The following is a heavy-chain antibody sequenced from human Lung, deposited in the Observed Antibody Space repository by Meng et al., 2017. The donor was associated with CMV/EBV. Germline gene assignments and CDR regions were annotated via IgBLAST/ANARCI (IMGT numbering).Heavy chain of an antibody. CDR3: ARDLRVRGVKGGSRYYGMDV. CDR2: INSDGSST. J-gene: IGHJ6*02. D-gene: IGHD3-10*01. V-gene: IGHV3-74*01. CDR1: GFTFSSYW. Sequence: GESLKISCAASGFTFSSYWMHWVRQAPGKGLVWVSRINSDGSSTSYADSVKGRFTISRDNAKNTLYLQMNSLRAEDTAVYYCARDLRVRGVKGGSRYYGMDVWGQGTTVTVSS.